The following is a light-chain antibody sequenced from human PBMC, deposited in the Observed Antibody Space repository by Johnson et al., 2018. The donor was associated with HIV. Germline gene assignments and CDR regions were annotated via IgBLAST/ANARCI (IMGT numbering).Light chain of an antibody. CDR1: SSNIGNNY. J-gene: IGLJ1*01. V-gene: IGLV1-51*01. CDR3: GTWDSSLRL. CDR2: DNN. Sequence: QSVLTQPPSVSAAPGQKVTISCSGSSSNIGNNYVSWYQQLPGTAPNLLIYDNNKRPSGLPDRFPGSRSGTSANLGIHGLQTGDEADYYCGTWDSSLRLFGTGTKVTVL.